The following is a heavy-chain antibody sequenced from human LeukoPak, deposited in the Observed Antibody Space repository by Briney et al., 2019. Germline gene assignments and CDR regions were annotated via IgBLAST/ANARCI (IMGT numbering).Heavy chain of an antibody. CDR1: GFAFSYYG. J-gene: IGHJ4*02. D-gene: IGHD4-23*01. Sequence: GGSLRLSCAASGFAFSYYGMHWVRHAPGKGLEWVAVISHDGSNIHYGDSVKGRFTISRDNSKNTVYLQMNSLRAEDTAVYYCAKDCLVGGNCYLDYWGQGTLVTVSS. CDR2: ISHDGSNI. V-gene: IGHV3-30*18. CDR3: AKDCLVGGNCYLDY.